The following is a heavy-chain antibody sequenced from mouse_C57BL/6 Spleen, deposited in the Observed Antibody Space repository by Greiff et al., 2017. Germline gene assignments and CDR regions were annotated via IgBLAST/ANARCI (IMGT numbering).Heavy chain of an antibody. V-gene: IGHV1-66*01. Sequence: HVQLKESGPELVKPGASVKISCKASGYSFTSYYIHWVKQRPGQGLEWIGWIYPGSGNTKYNEKFKGKATLPADTSSSTAYMQLSSLTSEDSAVYYCARGVAPYAMDYWGQGTSVTGSS. CDR1: GYSFTSYY. D-gene: IGHD1-1*01. CDR2: IYPGSGNT. CDR3: ARGVAPYAMDY. J-gene: IGHJ4*01.